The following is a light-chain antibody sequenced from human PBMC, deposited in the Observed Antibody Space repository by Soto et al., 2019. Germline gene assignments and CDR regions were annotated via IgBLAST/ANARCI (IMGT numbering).Light chain of an antibody. CDR3: MQSTQLPPT. CDR1: QSLLHITGETF. V-gene: IGKV2D-29*02. J-gene: IGKJ5*01. Sequence: DVVMTQTPLSLSVAPGQPASISCKSSQSLLHITGETFLFWYLQKPCQSPQLLIYEVSTRVSGVPDRCSGSGSGTDFTLEISRVETDDVGIYYCMQSTQLPPTFGQGTRLVIE. CDR2: EVS.